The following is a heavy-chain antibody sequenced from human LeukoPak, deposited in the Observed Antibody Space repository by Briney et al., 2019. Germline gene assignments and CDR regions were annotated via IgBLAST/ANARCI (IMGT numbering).Heavy chain of an antibody. V-gene: IGHV3-23*01. CDR1: GFTFSNHG. Sequence: GGSLRLSCAASGFTFSNHGMNWVRQAPGKGLEWVSGSSPSADIKYYADSVKGRFTISRDNYMLYLAVISLTADDTAVYYCAKDDAWLRFGEWSQGTLVTVSS. D-gene: IGHD3-10*01. CDR3: AKDDAWLRFGE. CDR2: SSPSADIK. J-gene: IGHJ4*02.